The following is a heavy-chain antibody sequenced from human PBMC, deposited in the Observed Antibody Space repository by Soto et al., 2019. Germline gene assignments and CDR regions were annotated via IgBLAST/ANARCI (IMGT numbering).Heavy chain of an antibody. J-gene: IGHJ4*02. V-gene: IGHV4-38-2*02. CDR2: IYPSVSS. CDR1: GFAIGRGYY. CDR3: AREKVGTTFFDN. Sequence: SSETLSLTCSVSGFAIGRGYYWSWVRQPPGKGLEWVGSIYPSVSSYHNPSLATRLRLSIDTSKNQFTLNLTSVTAADTALDFCAREKVGTTFFDNWGQGSQVTVSS. D-gene: IGHD1-1*01.